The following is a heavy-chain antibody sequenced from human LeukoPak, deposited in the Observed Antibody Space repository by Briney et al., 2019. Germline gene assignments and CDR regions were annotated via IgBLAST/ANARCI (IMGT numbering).Heavy chain of an antibody. D-gene: IGHD6-13*01. CDR2: ISSNGGST. CDR3: ARGYSSSWYRSLIDY. CDR1: GFTFSSFA. Sequence: GGSLTLSWAPSGFTFSSFAMHWVRQAPGEGLEYVSAISSNGGSTYYANSVKGRFTISRDNSKNTLYLQMGSLRAEDMAVYYCARGYSSSWYRSLIDYWGQGTLVTVSS. J-gene: IGHJ4*02. V-gene: IGHV3-64*01.